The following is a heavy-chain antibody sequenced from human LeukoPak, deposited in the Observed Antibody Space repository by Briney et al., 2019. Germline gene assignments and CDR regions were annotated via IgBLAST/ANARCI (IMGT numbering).Heavy chain of an antibody. J-gene: IGHJ4*02. CDR3: ARSDYGDYFYDS. D-gene: IGHD4-17*01. Sequence: GGSLRLSCAASGFTFSSYAMHWVRQAPGKGLEWVAVISCDGSNKYYADSVKGRFTISRDNSKNTLYLQMNSLRAEDTAVYYCARSDYGDYFYDSWGQGTLVTVSS. V-gene: IGHV3-30*04. CDR1: GFTFSSYA. CDR2: ISCDGSNK.